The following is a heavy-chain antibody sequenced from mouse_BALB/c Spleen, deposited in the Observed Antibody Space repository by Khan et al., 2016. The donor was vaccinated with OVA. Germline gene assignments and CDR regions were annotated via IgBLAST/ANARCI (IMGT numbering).Heavy chain of an antibody. D-gene: IGHD1-1*01. CDR1: GYSFTGYF. CDR2: INPHIGET. V-gene: IGHV1-20*02. J-gene: IGHJ2*01. CDR3: ARIYGSDCDY. Sequence: VQLQQSGPELVKPGASVKISCKASGYSFTGYFMNWVMQSHGKSLEWIGRINPHIGETFYNPKFKGKATLTADESSSTAHMELRSLESEDSAVXYCARIYGSDCDYWGQGTTRKVSS.